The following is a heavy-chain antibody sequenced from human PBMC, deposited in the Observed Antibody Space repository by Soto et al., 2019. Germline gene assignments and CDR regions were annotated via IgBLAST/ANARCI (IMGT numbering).Heavy chain of an antibody. V-gene: IGHV3-72*01. Sequence: GGSLRLSCAVSGFTFSDHYMDWVRQAPGKGLEWVGRIRSKANSYTTEYTASVKGRFTISRDDSEDSLYLQMNSLKTEDTAIYYCTRNFYSGTYYFDYWGQGTLVTVSS. CDR2: IRSKANSYTT. J-gene: IGHJ4*02. CDR3: TRNFYSGTYYFDY. CDR1: GFTFSDHY. D-gene: IGHD1-26*01.